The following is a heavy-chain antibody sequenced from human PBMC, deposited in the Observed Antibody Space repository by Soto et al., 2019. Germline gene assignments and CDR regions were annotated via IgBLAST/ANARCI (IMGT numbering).Heavy chain of an antibody. CDR2: LYWDDDK. Sequence: QITLKESGPTLVKPTQTLTLTCTFSGLSLSTNGLDVAWIRQPPGKALEWLALLYWDDDKRYSPSLKNRLAITKGTSRNPVVLTMTDMDPLDTATYYCAHRRPYSNSPEYFFDYWGQGTLVTVSS. J-gene: IGHJ4*02. CDR3: AHRRPYSNSPEYFFDY. CDR1: GLSLSTNGLD. D-gene: IGHD6-6*01. V-gene: IGHV2-5*02.